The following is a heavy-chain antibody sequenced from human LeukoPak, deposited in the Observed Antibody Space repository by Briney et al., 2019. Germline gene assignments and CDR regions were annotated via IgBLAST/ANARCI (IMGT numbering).Heavy chain of an antibody. D-gene: IGHD5-18*01. CDR1: GFTFSSYW. V-gene: IGHV3-7*01. Sequence: GGSLRLSCAASGFTFSSYWMTWVRQAPGKGLEWVANIKQDGSEIYYVDSVKGRFTISRDNAKNSLYLQMNSLRAEDTAVYYCARDAAMVWRGAFGYWGQGTLVTVSS. CDR2: IKQDGSEI. CDR3: ARDAAMVWRGAFGY. J-gene: IGHJ4*02.